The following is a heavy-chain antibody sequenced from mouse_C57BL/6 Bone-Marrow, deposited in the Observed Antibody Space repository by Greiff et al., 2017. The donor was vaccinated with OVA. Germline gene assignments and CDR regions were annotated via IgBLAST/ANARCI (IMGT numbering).Heavy chain of an antibody. V-gene: IGHV1-81*01. J-gene: IGHJ4*01. D-gene: IGHD2-1*01. Sequence: QVQLQQSGAELARPGASVKLSWKASGYTFTSYGISWVKQSTGQGLEWIGEIYPRSGNTYYNEKFKGKATLTADKSSSTAYMELRSLTSEDSAVYFCARSNYGNHYYAMDYWGQGTSVTVSS. CDR1: GYTFTSYG. CDR2: IYPRSGNT. CDR3: ARSNYGNHYYAMDY.